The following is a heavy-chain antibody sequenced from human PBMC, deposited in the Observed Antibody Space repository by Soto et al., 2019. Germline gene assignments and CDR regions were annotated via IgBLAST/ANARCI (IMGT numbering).Heavy chain of an antibody. CDR2: IYHSGST. J-gene: IGHJ5*02. V-gene: IGHV4-38-2*01. CDR1: GYSISSGYY. CDR3: ARGIYNDYERWFNP. D-gene: IGHD4-17*01. Sequence: QVQLQESGPGLVKPSETLSLTCAVSGYSISSGYYWGWIRQPPGKGLEWIGSIYHSGSTYYNPSLRSRVTISVDTSRNQFSLKLSSVTAADTAVYHCARGIYNDYERWFNPWGQGTLVTVSS.